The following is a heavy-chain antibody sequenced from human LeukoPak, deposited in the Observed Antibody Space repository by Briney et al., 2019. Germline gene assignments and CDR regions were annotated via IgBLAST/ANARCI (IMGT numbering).Heavy chain of an antibody. CDR3: AKSVVPAATLPFDY. CDR2: ISSSSYI. D-gene: IGHD2-2*01. CDR1: GFTFSSYS. V-gene: IGHV3-21*01. Sequence: PGGSLRLSCAASGFTFSSYSMNWVRQAPGKGLEWVSSISSSSYIYYADSVKGRFTISRDNAKNSLYLQMNSLRAEDTAVYYCAKSVVPAATLPFDYWGQGTLVTVSS. J-gene: IGHJ4*02.